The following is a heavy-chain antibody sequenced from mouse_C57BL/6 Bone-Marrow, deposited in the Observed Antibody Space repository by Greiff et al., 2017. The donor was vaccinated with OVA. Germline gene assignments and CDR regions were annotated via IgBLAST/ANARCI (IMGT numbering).Heavy chain of an antibody. CDR2: ISSGSSTI. V-gene: IGHV5-17*01. CDR3: ARGTTPGYFDV. D-gene: IGHD2-13*01. J-gene: IGHJ1*03. Sequence: DVKLVESGGGLVKPGGSLKLSCAASGFTFSDYGMHWVRQAPEKGLEWVAYISSGSSTIYYADTVKGRFTISRDNAKNTLFLQMTSLRSEDTAMYYCARGTTPGYFDVWGTGTTVTVSS. CDR1: GFTFSDYG.